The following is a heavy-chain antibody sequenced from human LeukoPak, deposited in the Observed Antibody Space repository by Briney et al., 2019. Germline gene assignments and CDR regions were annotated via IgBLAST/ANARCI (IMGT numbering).Heavy chain of an antibody. CDR1: GGTFSSYA. J-gene: IGHJ4*02. Sequence: SVKVSCKASGGTFSSYAISWVRQAPGQGLEWMGRIIPILGITIYAQKFQGRVTMTEDTSTDTAYMELSSLRSEDTAVYYYATVGSGSYTGGYWGQGTLVTVSS. D-gene: IGHD3-10*01. CDR3: ATVGSGSYTGGY. V-gene: IGHV1-69*04. CDR2: IIPILGIT.